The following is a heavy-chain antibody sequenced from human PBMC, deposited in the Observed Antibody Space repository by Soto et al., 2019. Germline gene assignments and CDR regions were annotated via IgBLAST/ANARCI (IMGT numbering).Heavy chain of an antibody. CDR2: IDPSDSYV. V-gene: IGHV5-10-1*01. J-gene: IGHJ4*02. D-gene: IGHD2-2*01. Sequence: GVSQKISCKASGYSFTAYWITWMSQMPGKGLEWMATIDPSDSYVDYSPSFRGHVTFSVDRSITTVYLQWNSLKASDSAMYFCTRRASSSFYHFDFWGQGALVTVSS. CDR3: TRRASSSFYHFDF. CDR1: GYSFTAYW.